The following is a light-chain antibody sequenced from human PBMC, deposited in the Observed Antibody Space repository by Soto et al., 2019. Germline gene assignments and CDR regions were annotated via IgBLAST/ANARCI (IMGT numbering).Light chain of an antibody. Sequence: VLSQSPGTLSLYKGERATLSCRASQSVSNNYLAWYQQKPGQAPRLLIYGASNRATGIPDRFSGSGSGTDFTLTISRLEPEDFAVYYCQQYGSSGTFGQGTKV. V-gene: IGKV3-20*01. CDR1: QSVSNNY. J-gene: IGKJ1*01. CDR3: QQYGSSGT. CDR2: GAS.